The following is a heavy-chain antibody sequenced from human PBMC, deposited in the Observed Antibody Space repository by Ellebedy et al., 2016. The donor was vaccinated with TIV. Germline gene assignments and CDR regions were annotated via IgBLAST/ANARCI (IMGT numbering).Heavy chain of an antibody. CDR1: GFTFSDYY. CDR2: ISSSGSTI. D-gene: IGHD2-2*01. Sequence: GESLKISCAASGFTFSDYYMSWIRQAPGKGLEWVSYISSSGSTIYYADSVKGRFTISRDKAKNSLYLQMNSLRAEDTAVYYCARDHGGYCSSTSCAKSHYGYYYYMDVWGKGTTVTVSS. V-gene: IGHV3-11*01. CDR3: ARDHGGYCSSTSCAKSHYGYYYYMDV. J-gene: IGHJ6*03.